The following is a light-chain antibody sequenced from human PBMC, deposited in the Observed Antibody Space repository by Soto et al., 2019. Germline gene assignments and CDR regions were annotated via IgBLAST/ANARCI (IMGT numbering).Light chain of an antibody. Sequence: AIQLTQSPSSLSASVGDRVTITCRASQGIGSALVWYQHKSGEPPKLLIYDASSLQSGVPSRFSGSGSGTDFTLTISSLQPEDFATYYCLQFNTYPLPFGGRTKVEIK. CDR2: DAS. V-gene: IGKV1-13*02. J-gene: IGKJ4*01. CDR1: QGIGSA. CDR3: LQFNTYPLP.